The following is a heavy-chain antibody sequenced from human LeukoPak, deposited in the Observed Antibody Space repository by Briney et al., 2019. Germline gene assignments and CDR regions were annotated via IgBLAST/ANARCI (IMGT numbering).Heavy chain of an antibody. J-gene: IGHJ4*02. CDR1: GGSFSGYY. CDR2: INHSGST. CDR3: ATGLVPIDY. D-gene: IGHD3/OR15-3a*01. Sequence: SETLSLTCAVYGGSFSGYYWSWIRQPPGKGLEWIGEINHSGSTSYNPSLKSRVTISVDTSKNQFSLKLSSVTAADTAVYYCATGLVPIDYWGQGTLVTVSS. V-gene: IGHV4-34*01.